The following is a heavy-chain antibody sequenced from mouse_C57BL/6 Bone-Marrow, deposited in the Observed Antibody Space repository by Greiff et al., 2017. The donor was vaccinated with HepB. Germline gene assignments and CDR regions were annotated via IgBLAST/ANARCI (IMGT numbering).Heavy chain of an antibody. CDR1: GYTFTSYW. J-gene: IGHJ3*01. Sequence: VQLQQPGAELVKPGASVKLSCKASGYTFTSYWMQWVKQRPGQGLEWIGEIDPSDSYTNYNQKFKGKATLTVDTSSSTAYMQLSSLTSEDSAVYYCARGGPYGGWFAYWGQGTLVTVSA. D-gene: IGHD1-1*01. CDR3: ARGGPYGGWFAY. CDR2: IDPSDSYT. V-gene: IGHV1-50*01.